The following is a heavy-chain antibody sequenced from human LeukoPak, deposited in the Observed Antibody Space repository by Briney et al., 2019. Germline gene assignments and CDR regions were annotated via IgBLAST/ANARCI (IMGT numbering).Heavy chain of an antibody. CDR2: INHSGST. CDR1: GGSFSNFY. D-gene: IGHD4-17*01. J-gene: IGHJ5*02. Sequence: SETLSLTCAVYGGSFSNFYWSWIRQPPGKGLEWIGEINHSGSTNYNPSLKSRVTISVDTSKNQFSLKLSSVTAADTAVYYCARDGTVTRGDWFDPWGQGTLVTVSS. CDR3: ARDGTVTRGDWFDP. V-gene: IGHV4-34*01.